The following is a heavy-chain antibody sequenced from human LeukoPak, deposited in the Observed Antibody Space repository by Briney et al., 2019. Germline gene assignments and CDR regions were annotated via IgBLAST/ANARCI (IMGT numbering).Heavy chain of an antibody. Sequence: GGSLGLSCAASGFTFSSYAMHWVRQAPGKGLEWVAVISYDGSNKYYADSVKGRFTISRDNSKNTLYLQMNSLRAEDTAVYYCASILYDDYWGQGTLVTVSS. V-gene: IGHV3-30*01. D-gene: IGHD2-15*01. CDR1: GFTFSSYA. J-gene: IGHJ4*02. CDR3: ASILYDDY. CDR2: ISYDGSNK.